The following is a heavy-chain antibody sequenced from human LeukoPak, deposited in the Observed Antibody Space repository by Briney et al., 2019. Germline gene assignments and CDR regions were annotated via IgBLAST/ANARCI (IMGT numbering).Heavy chain of an antibody. Sequence: ASVKVSCKASGYTFTSYGISWVRQAPGQRLEWMGWINAGNGNTKYSQKFQGRVTITRDTSASTAYMELSSLRSEDTAVYYCAREGVGYDILTGYYSQAYFDYWGQGTLVTVSS. CDR1: GYTFTSYG. V-gene: IGHV1-3*01. D-gene: IGHD3-9*01. CDR2: INAGNGNT. CDR3: AREGVGYDILTGYYSQAYFDY. J-gene: IGHJ4*02.